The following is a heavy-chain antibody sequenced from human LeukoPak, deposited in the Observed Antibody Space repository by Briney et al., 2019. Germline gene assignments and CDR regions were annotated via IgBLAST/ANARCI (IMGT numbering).Heavy chain of an antibody. CDR3: AREGGSYFFDY. V-gene: IGHV1-69*04. CDR1: GGTFSSYT. Sequence: GSSVKVSCKASGGTFSSYTISWVRQAPGQGLEWMGRIIPILGIANYAQKFQGRVTITADKSTSTAYMELSSLRSEDTAVYYCAREGGSYFFDYWSQGTLVTVSS. J-gene: IGHJ4*02. D-gene: IGHD1-26*01. CDR2: IIPILGIA.